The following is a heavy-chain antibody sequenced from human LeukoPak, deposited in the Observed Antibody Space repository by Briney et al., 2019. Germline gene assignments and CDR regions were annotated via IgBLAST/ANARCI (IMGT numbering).Heavy chain of an antibody. Sequence: GASVKVSCKASGGTFSSYAISWVRQAPGQGLEWMGGVIPIFGTANYAQKFQGRVTITTDESTSTAYMELSSLRSEDTAVYYCARARGYSYGYYNYYYYMDVWGKGTTVTVSS. D-gene: IGHD5-18*01. CDR1: GGTFSSYA. CDR2: VIPIFGTA. V-gene: IGHV1-69*05. CDR3: ARARGYSYGYYNYYYYMDV. J-gene: IGHJ6*03.